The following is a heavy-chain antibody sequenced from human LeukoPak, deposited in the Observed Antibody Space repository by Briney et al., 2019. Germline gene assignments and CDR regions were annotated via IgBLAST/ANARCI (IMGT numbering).Heavy chain of an antibody. CDR3: ASSQTAMVTNYYYYYYMDV. D-gene: IGHD5-18*01. CDR2: IIPIFGTA. CDR1: GYTFTSYY. J-gene: IGHJ6*03. V-gene: IGHV1-69*13. Sequence: ASVKVSCKASGYTFTSYYMHWVRQAPGQGLEWMGGIIPIFGTASYAQKFQGRVTITADESTSTAYMELSSLRSEDTAVYYCASSQTAMVTNYYYYYYMDVWGKGTTVTISS.